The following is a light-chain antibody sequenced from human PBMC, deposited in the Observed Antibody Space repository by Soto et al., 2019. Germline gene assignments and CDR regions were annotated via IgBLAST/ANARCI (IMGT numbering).Light chain of an antibody. CDR3: GSWDSSLSAYV. CDR1: SSNIGAGYD. Sequence: QSVLTQPPSVSGAPGQRVTISCTGSSSNIGAGYDVHWYQQRPGTAPKLLIFGNINRPSGVPDRFSGSKSGTSASLAITGLQPEDEGDYYCGSWDSSLSAYVFGTGTKLTVL. V-gene: IGLV1-40*01. CDR2: GNI. J-gene: IGLJ1*01.